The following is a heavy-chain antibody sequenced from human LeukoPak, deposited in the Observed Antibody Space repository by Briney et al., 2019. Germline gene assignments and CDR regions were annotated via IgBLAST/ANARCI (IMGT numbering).Heavy chain of an antibody. CDR1: GYSFTSYW. V-gene: IGHV5-51*01. D-gene: IGHD3-10*01. J-gene: IGHJ4*02. CDR2: IYPGDSDT. Sequence: LGESLKISCKGSGYSFTSYWIGWVRQMPGKGLEWMGIIYPGDSDTRHSPSFQGQVTISADKSISTAYLQWSSLKASDTAMYYCARQRYYYGSGSFTPPGDYWGQGTLVTVSS. CDR3: ARQRYYYGSGSFTPPGDY.